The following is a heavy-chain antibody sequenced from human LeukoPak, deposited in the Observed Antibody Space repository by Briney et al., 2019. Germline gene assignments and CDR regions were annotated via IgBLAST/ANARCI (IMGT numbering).Heavy chain of an antibody. CDR1: GLTFSSYN. J-gene: IGHJ4*02. Sequence: GGSLRLSCVASGLTFSSYNMNWVRQAPGKGLGWVSAISGSGVNTDHADSVKGRFTISRDNSKNTLYLQMNSLRVEDTAVYYCAKSFGPVIAAAGTGADWGQGTLVTVSS. CDR2: ISGSGVNT. D-gene: IGHD6-13*01. CDR3: AKSFGPVIAAAGTGAD. V-gene: IGHV3-23*01.